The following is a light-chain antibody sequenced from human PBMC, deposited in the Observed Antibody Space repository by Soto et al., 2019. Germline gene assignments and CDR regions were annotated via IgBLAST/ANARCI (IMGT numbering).Light chain of an antibody. V-gene: IGKV3-20*01. CDR3: HQYGNSPPGT. CDR1: QSVGNSH. Sequence: ETVLTQSPGTLYFSPGERATLSCRASQSVGNSHVAWYQQRRGLPPRLLIYGASNRATGIPDRFSGSGCGADFTLTISRLEPEDFAVYFCHQYGNSPPGTFGQGTRL. CDR2: GAS. J-gene: IGKJ5*01.